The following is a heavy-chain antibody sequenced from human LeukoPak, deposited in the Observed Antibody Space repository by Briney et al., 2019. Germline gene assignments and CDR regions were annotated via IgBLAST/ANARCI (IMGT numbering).Heavy chain of an antibody. D-gene: IGHD2-21*02. Sequence: SETLSLTCTVSGGSISSSSYYWGWIRQPPGKGLEWIGSIYYSGSTYYNPSLKSRVTISVDTSKNQFSLKLSSVTAADTSVYYCARHRGVVVTAIDYWGQGTLVTVSS. CDR3: ARHRGVVVTAIDY. CDR2: IYYSGST. V-gene: IGHV4-39*01. CDR1: GGSISSSSYY. J-gene: IGHJ4*02.